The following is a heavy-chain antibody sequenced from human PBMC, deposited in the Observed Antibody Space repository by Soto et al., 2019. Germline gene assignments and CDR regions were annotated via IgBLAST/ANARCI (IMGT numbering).Heavy chain of an antibody. V-gene: IGHV3-66*01. CDR3: AGGYTGYAAVGYFNK. CDR2: IYSRGGT. J-gene: IGHJ4*02. D-gene: IGHD5-12*01. CDR1: GFSVSSNY. Sequence: VRLLQSGGGLVQPGGSLRLSCAASGFSVSSNYMTWVRQAPGKGLEWVSVIYSRGGTHYADSVKGGFTISRDDSKTILYLQMNSLRVDDTALYFCAGGYTGYAAVGYFNKWGQGTLITVSS.